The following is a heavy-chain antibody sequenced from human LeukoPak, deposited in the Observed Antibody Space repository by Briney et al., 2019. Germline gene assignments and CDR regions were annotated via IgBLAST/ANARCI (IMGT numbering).Heavy chain of an antibody. D-gene: IGHD3-10*01. V-gene: IGHV1-3*01. CDR2: INAGNGNT. Sequence: ASVKVSCKASGYTFTSYAMHWVRQAPGQRLEWMGWINAGNGNTKYSQKFQGRVTITRDTSASTAYMELSSLRSEDTAVYYCARWGEGSGSYYPLLDYWGQGTLVTVSS. CDR1: GYTFTSYA. J-gene: IGHJ4*02. CDR3: ARWGEGSGSYYPLLDY.